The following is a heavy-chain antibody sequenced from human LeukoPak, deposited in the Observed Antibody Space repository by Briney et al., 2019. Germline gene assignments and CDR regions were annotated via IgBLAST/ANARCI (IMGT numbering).Heavy chain of an antibody. CDR3: ARVPGIPVETQGYAFDI. V-gene: IGHV1-8*01. CDR1: GYTFTSYD. CDR2: VNPNSGNT. D-gene: IGHD2-21*01. J-gene: IGHJ3*02. Sequence: ASVKVSCKASGYTFTSYDINWVRQATGQGLEWMGWVNPNSGNTGYAQKFQGRVTMTRNTSISTAYMELSSLRSEDTAVYYCARVPGIPVETQGYAFDIWGQGTMVTVSS.